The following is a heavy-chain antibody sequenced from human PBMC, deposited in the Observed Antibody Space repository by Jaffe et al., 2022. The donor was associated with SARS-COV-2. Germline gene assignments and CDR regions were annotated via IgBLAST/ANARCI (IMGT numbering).Heavy chain of an antibody. Sequence: QVQLVESGGGVVHPGRSLRLSCAASGFTFSSSGMHWIRQAPGKGLEWVAAISSDGSNKYNADSVKGRFTISRDNSNNTLYLQMNSLRVEDTALYYCAKDRGFSGVFDFWGQGILVTVSS. V-gene: IGHV3-30*18. CDR1: GFTFSSSG. J-gene: IGHJ4*02. CDR2: ISSDGSNK. D-gene: IGHD3-10*01. CDR3: AKDRGFSGVFDF.